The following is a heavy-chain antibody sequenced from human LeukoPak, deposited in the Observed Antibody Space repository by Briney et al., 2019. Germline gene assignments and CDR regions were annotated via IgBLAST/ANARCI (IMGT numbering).Heavy chain of an antibody. CDR1: GGSISSSNYY. CDR2: IYYSGST. CDR3: AGASYDSSGVH. D-gene: IGHD3-22*01. J-gene: IGHJ4*02. Sequence: SETLSLTCTVSGGSISSSNYYWGWIRQPPGKGLEWIGYIYYSGSTNYNPSLKSRVTISVDTSKNQFSLKLSSVTAADTAVYYCAGASYDSSGVHWGQGTLVTVSS. V-gene: IGHV4-61*05.